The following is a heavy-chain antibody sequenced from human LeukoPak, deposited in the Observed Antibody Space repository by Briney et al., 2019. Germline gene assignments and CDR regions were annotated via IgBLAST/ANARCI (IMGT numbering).Heavy chain of an antibody. CDR1: GFTFSSYA. CDR3: AREPLAAAGYYYGMDV. Sequence: SGGSLRLYCAASGFTFSSYAMHWVRQAPGKGLEWVAVISYDGSNKYYADSVKGRFTISRDNSKNTLYLQMNSLRAEDTAVYYCAREPLAAAGYYYGMDVWGQGTTVTVSS. CDR2: ISYDGSNK. V-gene: IGHV3-30-3*01. J-gene: IGHJ6*02. D-gene: IGHD6-13*01.